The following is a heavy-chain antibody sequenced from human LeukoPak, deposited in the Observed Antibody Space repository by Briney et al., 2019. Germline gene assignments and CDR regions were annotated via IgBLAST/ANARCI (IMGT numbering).Heavy chain of an antibody. J-gene: IGHJ4*02. CDR1: GYTFTSYY. D-gene: IGHD6-19*01. CDR3: ARGGEGPRLAGSF. Sequence: ASVKVSCKASGYTFTSYYMHWVRQAPGQGLEWMGIINPSGGSTSYAQKFQGRVTMTRDMSTTTVFMELSSLRSEDTAVYYCARGGEGPRLAGSFWGQGTLVTVSS. V-gene: IGHV1-46*01. CDR2: INPSGGST.